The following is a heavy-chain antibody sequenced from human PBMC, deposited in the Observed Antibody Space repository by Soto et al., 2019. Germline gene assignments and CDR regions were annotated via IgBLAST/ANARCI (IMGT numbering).Heavy chain of an antibody. J-gene: IGHJ6*02. CDR1: GFTFSSCA. Sequence: GGSLRLSCAASGFTFSSCAMGWVRQAPGKGLEWVSDIIDSGASTYYADSVKGRFIISRDNSKSTLYLQMNSLRAEDTALYYCAKGRSYYYYYGVDVWGQGTTVTVSS. CDR2: IIDSGAST. CDR3: AKGRSYYYYYGVDV. V-gene: IGHV3-23*01.